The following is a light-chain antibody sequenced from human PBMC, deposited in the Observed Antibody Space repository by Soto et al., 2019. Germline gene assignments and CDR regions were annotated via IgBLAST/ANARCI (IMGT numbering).Light chain of an antibody. CDR1: QSVSSN. CDR3: QQYNNRIT. V-gene: IGKV3-15*01. J-gene: IGKJ5*01. CDR2: GVS. Sequence: EIVMTQSPAILSVSPGERATLSCRARQSVSSNLAWYQQKPGQAPRLLIYGVSTRATGIPARFSGSGSGTEFTLTISSLQSEDFAVYYCQQYNNRITFGQGTRLEIK.